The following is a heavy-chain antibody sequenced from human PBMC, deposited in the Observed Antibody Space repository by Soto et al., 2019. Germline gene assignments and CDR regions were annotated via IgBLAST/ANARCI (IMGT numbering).Heavy chain of an antibody. CDR2: ISTRGDI. CDR1: GFTFSSYS. V-gene: IGHV3-21*01. J-gene: IGHJ6*02. D-gene: IGHD2-21*02. Sequence: KPGGSLRLSCAASGFTFSSYSMNWVRQAPGKGLEWVSSISTRGDIYYADSVKGRFTISRDNAKNSVSLQMNGLRAEDTALYYCAREETAWPLSYGLDVWGQGTTVTVSS. CDR3: AREETAWPLSYGLDV.